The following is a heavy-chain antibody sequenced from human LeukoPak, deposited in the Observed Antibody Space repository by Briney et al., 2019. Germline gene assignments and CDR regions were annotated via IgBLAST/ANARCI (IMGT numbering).Heavy chain of an antibody. CDR2: NSGAT. V-gene: IGHV4-39*01. CDR1: GSSISDPDYF. Sequence: SETLSLTCTVSGSSISDPDYFWGWVRQPPGKGPEWIGSNSGATYYHPCLKSRVTISADRPKNQFSLKLRSVTASDTAVYYCARLSGSPQRLDSWGQGTLATVSS. CDR3: ARLSGSPQRLDS. J-gene: IGHJ4*02. D-gene: IGHD1-26*01.